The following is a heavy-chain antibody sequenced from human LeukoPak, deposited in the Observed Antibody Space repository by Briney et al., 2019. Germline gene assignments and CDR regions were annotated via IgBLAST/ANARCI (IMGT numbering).Heavy chain of an antibody. CDR1: GGSISSYY. Sequence: NPSETLSLTCTVSGGSISSYYWSWIRQPPGKGLEWIGYIYYSGSTNYNPSLKSRVTISVDTSKNQFSLKLSSVTAADTAVYYCASIAAAGHNWFDPWGQGTLVTVSS. D-gene: IGHD6-13*01. V-gene: IGHV4-59*01. J-gene: IGHJ5*02. CDR2: IYYSGST. CDR3: ASIAAAGHNWFDP.